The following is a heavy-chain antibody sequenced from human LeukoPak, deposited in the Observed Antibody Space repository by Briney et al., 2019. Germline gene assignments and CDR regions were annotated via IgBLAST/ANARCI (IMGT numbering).Heavy chain of an antibody. Sequence: GGSLRLSCAASGFTFSGSAMHWVRQASGKGLEWVGRIRSKANSYATAYAASVKGRFTISRDDSKKTAYLQMNSLKTEDTAVYYCNMITGAFDIWGQGTMVTVSS. V-gene: IGHV3-73*01. CDR2: IRSKANSYAT. J-gene: IGHJ3*02. D-gene: IGHD1-14*01. CDR1: GFTFSGSA. CDR3: NMITGAFDI.